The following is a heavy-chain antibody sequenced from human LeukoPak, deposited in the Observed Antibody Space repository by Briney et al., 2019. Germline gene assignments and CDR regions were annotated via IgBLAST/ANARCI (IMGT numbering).Heavy chain of an antibody. CDR1: GFTVSSNY. CDR3: ARHYCSGGSCYAPDWFDP. D-gene: IGHD2-15*01. J-gene: IGHJ5*02. Sequence: PGGSLRLSCAASGFTVSSNYMSWVRQAPGKGLEWVSVIYSGGSTYYADSVKGRFTISRDNSKNTLYLQMNSLRAEDTAVYYCARHYCSGGSCYAPDWFDPWSQGTLVTVSS. V-gene: IGHV3-53*01. CDR2: IYSGGST.